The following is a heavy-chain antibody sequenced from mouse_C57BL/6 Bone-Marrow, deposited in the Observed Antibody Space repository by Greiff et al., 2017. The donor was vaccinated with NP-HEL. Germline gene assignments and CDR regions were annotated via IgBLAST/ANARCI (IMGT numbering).Heavy chain of an antibody. D-gene: IGHD1-1*01. Sequence: EVKLMESGGDLVKPGGSLKLSCAASGFTFSSYGMSWVRQTPDKRLEWVATISSGGSYTYYPDSVKGRFTISRDNAKNTLYLQMSSLKSEDTAMYDCARVVANWYFDVWGTGTTVTVSS. J-gene: IGHJ1*03. CDR3: ARVVANWYFDV. V-gene: IGHV5-6*01. CDR2: ISSGGSYT. CDR1: GFTFSSYG.